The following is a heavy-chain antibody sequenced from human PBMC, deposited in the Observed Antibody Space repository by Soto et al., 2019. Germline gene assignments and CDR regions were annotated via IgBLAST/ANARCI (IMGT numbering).Heavy chain of an antibody. CDR1: GGSISSYY. V-gene: IGHV4-59*01. J-gene: IGHJ5*02. Sequence: SETLSLTCTVSGGSISSYYWSWIRQPPGKGLEWIGYIYYSGSTNYNPSLKSRVTISVDTSKNQFSLKLSSVTAADTAVYYCARVVAAAGTEYWFDPWGQGTLVTVSS. D-gene: IGHD6-13*01. CDR3: ARVVAAAGTEYWFDP. CDR2: IYYSGST.